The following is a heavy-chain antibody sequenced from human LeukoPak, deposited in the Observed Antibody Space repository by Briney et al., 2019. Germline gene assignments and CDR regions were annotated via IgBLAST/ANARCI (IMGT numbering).Heavy chain of an antibody. Sequence: ASVKVSCKASGYTFAGYYMHWVRQAPGQGLEWMGWINPNSGGTNYAQKLQGRVTMTTDTSTSTAYMELRSLRSDDTAVYYCAVIYYDSSGYPPFDYWGQGTLVTVSS. D-gene: IGHD3-22*01. V-gene: IGHV1-2*02. J-gene: IGHJ4*02. CDR3: AVIYYDSSGYPPFDY. CDR2: INPNSGGT. CDR1: GYTFAGYY.